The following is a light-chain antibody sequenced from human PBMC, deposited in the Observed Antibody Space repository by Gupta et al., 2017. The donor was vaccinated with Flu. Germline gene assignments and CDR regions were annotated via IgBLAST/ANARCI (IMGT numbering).Light chain of an antibody. J-gene: IGLJ1*01. V-gene: IGLV1-44*01. CDR2: CRN. Sequence: QSVLAQPPSASGTPWQMVTISCSGSSSNIGSNTVTWYQQLPGRYTQLVIVCRNQRPSGVPDRFACDTSCSSAYPVTSGLQYEDEADEYWSESDDSMQGHGVFGTGTKLTVL. CDR1: SSNIGSNT. CDR3: SESDDSMQGHGV.